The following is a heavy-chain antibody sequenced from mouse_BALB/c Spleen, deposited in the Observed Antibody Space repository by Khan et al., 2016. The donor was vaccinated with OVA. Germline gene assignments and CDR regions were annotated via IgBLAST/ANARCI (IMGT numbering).Heavy chain of an antibody. CDR2: ISSGGDYT. CDR1: GFTFSSYS. V-gene: IGHV5-6*01. Sequence: EVELVESGGDLVKPGGSLKLSCAASGFTFSSYSMSWVRQTPDKRLEWVATISSGGDYTYYPDSVKGRFTISRDNAKNTLYLQMSSLKSEDTAKYYGASHLTGLVAYWGQGTRVTVSA. CDR3: ASHLTGLVAY. J-gene: IGHJ3*01. D-gene: IGHD4-1*01.